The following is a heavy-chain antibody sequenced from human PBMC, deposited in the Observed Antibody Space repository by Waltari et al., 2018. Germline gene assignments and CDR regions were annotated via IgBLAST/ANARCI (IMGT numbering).Heavy chain of an antibody. CDR2: SYYRGST. CDR1: VGSISSSDYY. J-gene: IGHJ4*02. D-gene: IGHD3-16*01. V-gene: IGHV4-39*07. CDR3: TRDAPPPGVSGSYAAVDY. Sequence: QLHLQESGPGLVKPSETLSLACTVSVGSISSSDYYWVLIRQPPGKGLVWIGSSYYRGSTYYNPSLKSRVTISLDTSKNQFSLKLSSVTAADTAVYYCTRDAPPPGVSGSYAAVDYWGQGSLVIVSS.